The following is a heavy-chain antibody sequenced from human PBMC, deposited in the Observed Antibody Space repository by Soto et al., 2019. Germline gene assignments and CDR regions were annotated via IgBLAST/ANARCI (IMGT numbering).Heavy chain of an antibody. Sequence: GGSLRLSCAASGFTVSASSMTWFCQAPVRGLEWVSLIYSDGRIFYADSVKGRFTISRDDSKNTLYLQMNNLRADDTAVYYCARANKAPSDYAFDYWGQGTLVTVSS. CDR1: GFTVSASS. J-gene: IGHJ4*02. CDR2: IYSDGRI. D-gene: IGHD5-12*01. CDR3: ARANKAPSDYAFDY. V-gene: IGHV3-66*01.